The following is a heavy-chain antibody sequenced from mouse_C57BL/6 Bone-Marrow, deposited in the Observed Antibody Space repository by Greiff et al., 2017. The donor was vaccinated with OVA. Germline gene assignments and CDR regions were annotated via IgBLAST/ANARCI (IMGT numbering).Heavy chain of an antibody. V-gene: IGHV1-64*01. Sequence: QVQLQQPGAELVKPGASVKLSCKASGYTFTSYWMHWVKQRPGQGLEWIGMIHPNSGSTNYNEKFKSKATLTVDKSSSTAYMQLSSLTSEDSAVYYCASVGIYYGYDGGYWGQGTTLTVSS. J-gene: IGHJ2*01. CDR3: ASVGIYYGYDGGY. D-gene: IGHD2-2*01. CDR2: IHPNSGST. CDR1: GYTFTSYW.